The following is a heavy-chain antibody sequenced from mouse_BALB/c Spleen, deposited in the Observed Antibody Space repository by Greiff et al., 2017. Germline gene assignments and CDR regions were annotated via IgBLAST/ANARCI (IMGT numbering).Heavy chain of an antibody. CDR2: INPSTGYT. CDR1: GYTFTSYW. J-gene: IGHJ1*01. CDR3: ARDRYDWYFDG. V-gene: IGHV1-7*01. Sequence: QVQLKQSGAELAKPGASVKLSCKASGYTFTSYWMHWVKQRPGQGLEWIGYINPSTGYTEYNQKFKDKATLTADKSSSTAYMQLSSLTSEDSAVYYCARDRYDWYFDGWGAGTTVTVAS. D-gene: IGHD2-14*01.